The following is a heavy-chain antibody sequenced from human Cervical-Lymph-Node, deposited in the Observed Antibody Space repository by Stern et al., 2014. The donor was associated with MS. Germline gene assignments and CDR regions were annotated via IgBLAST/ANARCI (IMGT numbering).Heavy chain of an antibody. CDR3: ARQRYFDY. Sequence: EVQLEESGPEVKRPGESLKISCQASGYTFTSYWIGWVRQMPGKGLEWIAIIFPGGSDIRYSPSFQGQVTISADKSSSTAYLQWNPLKASDTAIYYCARQRYFDYWGQGTLVTVSS. CDR1: GYTFTSYW. CDR2: IFPGGSDI. J-gene: IGHJ4*02. V-gene: IGHV5-51*01.